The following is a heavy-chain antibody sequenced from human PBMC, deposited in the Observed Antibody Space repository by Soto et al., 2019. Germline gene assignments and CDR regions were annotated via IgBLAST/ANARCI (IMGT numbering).Heavy chain of an antibody. CDR2: ISGSGGST. CDR3: AKGMGITMIVVVSDAFDI. Sequence: GSLRLSCAASGFTFSSYAMSWVRQAPGKGLEWVSAISGSGGSTYYADSVKGRFTISRDNSKNTLYLQMNSLRAEDTTVYYCAKGMGITMIVVVSDAFDIWGQGTMVTVS. D-gene: IGHD3-22*01. CDR1: GFTFSSYA. V-gene: IGHV3-23*01. J-gene: IGHJ3*02.